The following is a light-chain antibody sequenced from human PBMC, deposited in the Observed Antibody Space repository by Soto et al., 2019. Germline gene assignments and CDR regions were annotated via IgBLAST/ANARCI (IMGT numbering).Light chain of an antibody. V-gene: IGLV7-43*01. Sequence: QAVVTQEPSLTVSPGGTVTLTCASSAGAVTTNSFANWFQQKPGQAPRALIYSTSTKHSWTPARFSGSVLGDKAALTVSGVQPEDEADYYCLLYYRGVRVFGGGTKLTV. CDR1: AGAVTTNSF. CDR2: STS. J-gene: IGLJ2*01. CDR3: LLYYRGVRV.